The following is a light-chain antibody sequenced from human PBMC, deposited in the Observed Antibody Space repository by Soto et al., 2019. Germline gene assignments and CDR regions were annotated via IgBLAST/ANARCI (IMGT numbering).Light chain of an antibody. J-gene: IGKJ2*01. CDR2: VAS. Sequence: DIQMTQSPSSLSASVGDRVTITCRASQNIDRYLNWYQQKSGKAPKLLIYVASTLQYGVPSRFSGSGSGTDFTLTISNLQLEDFVTYYCQQSFSTPPDTFGQGTMLEIK. CDR3: QQSFSTPPDT. CDR1: QNIDRY. V-gene: IGKV1-39*01.